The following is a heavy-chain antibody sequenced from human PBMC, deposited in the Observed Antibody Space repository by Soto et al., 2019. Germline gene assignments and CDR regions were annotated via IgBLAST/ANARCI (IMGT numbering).Heavy chain of an antibody. CDR3: ARMASAGTLNWFDP. V-gene: IGHV1-8*02. Sequence: SVKVSCKASGYSFINFDISWVRQAAGQGPEWLGWMYPGSGKTGYTSKFQGRVAMTRDASTATSHLDLTSLTSDDTAVYYCARMASAGTLNWFDPWGPGTLVTVSS. CDR2: MYPGSGKT. D-gene: IGHD6-13*01. J-gene: IGHJ5*02. CDR1: GYSFINFD.